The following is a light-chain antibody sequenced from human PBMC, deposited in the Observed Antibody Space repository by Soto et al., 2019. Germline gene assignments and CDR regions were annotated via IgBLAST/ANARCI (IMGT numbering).Light chain of an antibody. Sequence: SALTQPPSASGSPGQSVTISCTGTSSDVGGYNFVSWYQHHPGKVPKLIIYEVSERPSGVPDHFSGSKSGNTASLTVTGLQAEDEADYYCASYAGSSNFVFGTGTKLTVL. V-gene: IGLV2-8*01. CDR1: SSDVGGYNF. CDR3: ASYAGSSNFV. CDR2: EVS. J-gene: IGLJ1*01.